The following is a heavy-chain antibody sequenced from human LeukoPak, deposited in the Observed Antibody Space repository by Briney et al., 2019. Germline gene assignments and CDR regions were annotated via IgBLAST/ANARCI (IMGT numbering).Heavy chain of an antibody. J-gene: IGHJ3*02. V-gene: IGHV7-4-1*02. CDR3: ARSGMEEGDPGSFDN. D-gene: IGHD3-10*01. CDR2: INTNTGNP. Sequence: ASVKVSCKASGYTFTSYAMNWVRQAPGQGLEWMGWINTNTGNPTYAQSFTGRFVFSLDTSVSTAYLQISSLKAEDTAVYYCARSGMEEGDPGSFDNWGQGTMVTVSS. CDR1: GYTFTSYA.